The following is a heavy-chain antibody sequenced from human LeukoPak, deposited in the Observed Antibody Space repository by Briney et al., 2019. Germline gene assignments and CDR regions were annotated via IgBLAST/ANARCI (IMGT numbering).Heavy chain of an antibody. CDR2: IYTSGST. Sequence: SETLSLTCTVSGGSISSYYWSWIRQPAGKGLEWIGRIYTSGSTNYNPSLKSRVTISVDKSKNQFSLKLSSVTAADTAVYYCARNDYDFWGGYTLGFDYWGQGTLVTVSS. V-gene: IGHV4-4*07. D-gene: IGHD3-3*01. J-gene: IGHJ4*02. CDR1: GGSISSYY. CDR3: ARNDYDFWGGYTLGFDY.